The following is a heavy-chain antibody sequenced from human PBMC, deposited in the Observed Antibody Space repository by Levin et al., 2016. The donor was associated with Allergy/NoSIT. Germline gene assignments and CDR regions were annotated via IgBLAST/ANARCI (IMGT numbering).Heavy chain of an antibody. CDR3: VGGRISSSGSYLSPAQIYYYYGMDV. J-gene: IGHJ6*02. Sequence: ASVKVSCKASGYTFTSYGISWVRQAPGQGLEWMGWISAYNGNTNYAQKLQGRVTMTTDTSTSTAYMELRSLRSDDTAVYYCVGGRISSSGSYLSPAQIYYYYGMDVWGQGTTVTVSS. CDR2: ISAYNGNT. D-gene: IGHD1-26*01. V-gene: IGHV1-18*01. CDR1: GYTFTSYG.